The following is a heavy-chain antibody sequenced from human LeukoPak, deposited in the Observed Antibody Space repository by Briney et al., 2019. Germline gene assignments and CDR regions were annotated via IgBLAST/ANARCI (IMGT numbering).Heavy chain of an antibody. D-gene: IGHD3-22*01. J-gene: IGHJ5*02. CDR3: ASDRGYYDSSGYGS. CDR2: IIPILGTA. V-gene: IGHV1-69*11. Sequence: ASVKVSCKASGGTFSSYAISWVRQAPGQGLEWMGRIIPILGTANYAQKFQGRVTITTDESTSTAYMELSSLRSEDTAVYYCASDRGYYDSSGYGSWGQGTLVTVSS. CDR1: GGTFSSYA.